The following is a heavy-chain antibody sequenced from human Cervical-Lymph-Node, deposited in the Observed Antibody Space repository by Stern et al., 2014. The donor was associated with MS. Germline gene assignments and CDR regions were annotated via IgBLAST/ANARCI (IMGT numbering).Heavy chain of an antibody. J-gene: IGHJ4*02. CDR3: AREYN. Sequence: QLVQSGGGLVQPGGSLTLSCVASGVTFSRYWLSWVRQPPGKGLEWVASINPDGSQKNYVDSVKGRFTISRDNAKNSLYLQMNTLRAEDTAIYYCAREYNWGQGTLVTVSS. V-gene: IGHV3-7*01. CDR2: INPDGSQK. D-gene: IGHD5-24*01. CDR1: GVTFSRYW.